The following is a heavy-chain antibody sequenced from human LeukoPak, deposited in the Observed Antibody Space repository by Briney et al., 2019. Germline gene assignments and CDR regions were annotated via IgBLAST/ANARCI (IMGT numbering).Heavy chain of an antibody. CDR2: IIWNGGRT. CDR1: AFTLDDYG. J-gene: IGHJ5*02. CDR3: ARDGRKVLAAAGRNWFDP. D-gene: IGHD6-13*01. Sequence: GGSLRLSCAASAFTLDDYGMNWVRQAPGKGLEWVSGIIWNGGRTRYADSVKGRFTISRDNAKHSLYLQMNSVRAEDTALYYCARDGRKVLAAAGRNWFDPWGQGTLVTVSS. V-gene: IGHV3-20*04.